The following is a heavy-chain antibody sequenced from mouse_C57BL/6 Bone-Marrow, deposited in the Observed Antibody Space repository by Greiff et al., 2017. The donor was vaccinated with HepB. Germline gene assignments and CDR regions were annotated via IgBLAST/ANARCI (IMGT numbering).Heavy chain of an antibody. D-gene: IGHD2-10*02. CDR3: ARSVYGNYDWYFDV. CDR1: GYTFTSYW. J-gene: IGHJ1*03. Sequence: QVQLQQPGAELVRPGSSVKLSCKASGYTFTSYWMHWVKQRPIQGLEWIGNIDPSDSETHYNQKFKDKATLTVDKSSSTAYMQLSSLTSEDSAVYYCARSVYGNYDWYFDVWGTGTTVTVSS. V-gene: IGHV1-52*01. CDR2: IDPSDSET.